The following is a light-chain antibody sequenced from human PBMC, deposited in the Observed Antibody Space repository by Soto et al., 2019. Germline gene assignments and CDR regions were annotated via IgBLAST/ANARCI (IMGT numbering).Light chain of an antibody. Sequence: QSALTQPRSVSGSRGQSVTISCTGTSSGVGGYNYVSWYQQHPGKAPKLMIYDVSKRPSGVPDRFSGSKSGNTASLTISGLQAEDEADYYCCSYAGSYTLVFGGGTQLTVL. CDR3: CSYAGSYTLV. V-gene: IGLV2-11*01. CDR2: DVS. CDR1: SSGVGGYNY. J-gene: IGLJ2*01.